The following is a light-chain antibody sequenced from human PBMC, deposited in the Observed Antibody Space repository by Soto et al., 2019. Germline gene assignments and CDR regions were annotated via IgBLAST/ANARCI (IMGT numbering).Light chain of an antibody. V-gene: IGKV1-6*01. Sequence: AIQMTQSPSSLSASVGDRVTISCRASQGIGNALGWYQQKPGKPPKVLIYGASNLQSGVPPRFSGSGSGTDFTLTISSLEPEDFAVYYCQQRSNWPPEITFGQGTRLEIK. CDR3: QQRSNWPPEIT. J-gene: IGKJ5*01. CDR1: QGIGNA. CDR2: GAS.